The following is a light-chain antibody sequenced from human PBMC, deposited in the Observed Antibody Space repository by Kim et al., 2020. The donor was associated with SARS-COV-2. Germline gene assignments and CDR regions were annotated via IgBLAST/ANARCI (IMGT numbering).Light chain of an antibody. CDR1: HGISNY. J-gene: IGKJ4*01. V-gene: IGKV1-27*01. Sequence: SSVGDSGTITCRASHGISNYLAWYQQKPGKVPYLLIYTASTLQSGVPSRFSGSGSGTDFTLTISSLQPEDVATYYCQKYSSGPPTFGGGTKVDIK. CDR2: TAS. CDR3: QKYSSGPPT.